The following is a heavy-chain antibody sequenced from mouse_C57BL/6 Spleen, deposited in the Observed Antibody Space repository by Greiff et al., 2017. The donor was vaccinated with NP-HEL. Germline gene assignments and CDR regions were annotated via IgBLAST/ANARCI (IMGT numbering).Heavy chain of an antibody. CDR3: TTWLYYGSSYGY. J-gene: IGHJ2*01. D-gene: IGHD1-1*01. V-gene: IGHV14-4*01. CDR1: GFNIKDDY. CDR2: IDPENGDT. Sequence: VQLQQSGAELVRPGASVKLSCTASGFNIKDDYMHWVKQRPEQGLEWIGWIDPENGDTEYASKFQGQATITADTPSNTAYLQLSSLTSEDTAVYYCTTWLYYGSSYGYWGQGTTLTVSS.